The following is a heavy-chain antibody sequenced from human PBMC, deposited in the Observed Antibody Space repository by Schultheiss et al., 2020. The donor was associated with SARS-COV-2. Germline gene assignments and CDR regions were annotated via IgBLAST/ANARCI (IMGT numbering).Heavy chain of an antibody. CDR1: GGSISSGGYY. Sequence: SQTLSLTCTVSGGSISSGGYYWTWIRQPPGKGLEWIGEINHSGSTSYNPSLRSRVTLSVDTSKNQFSLQLNSVTPEDTAVYYCARQVDYWGQGILVTVSS. CDR3: ARQVDY. J-gene: IGHJ4*02. V-gene: IGHV4-39*01. CDR2: INHSGST.